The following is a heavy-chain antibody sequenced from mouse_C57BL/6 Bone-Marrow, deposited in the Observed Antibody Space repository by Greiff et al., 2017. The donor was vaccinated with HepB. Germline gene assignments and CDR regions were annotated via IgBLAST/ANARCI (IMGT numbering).Heavy chain of an antibody. D-gene: IGHD1-1*01. V-gene: IGHV5-9-1*02. CDR3: TRDRGSSPFAY. J-gene: IGHJ3*01. Sequence: DVKVEESGEGLVKPGGSLKLSCAASGFTFSSYAMSWVRQTPEKRLEWVAYISSGGDYIYYADTVKGRFTISRDNARNTLYLQMSSLKSEDTAMYYCTRDRGSSPFAYWGQGTLVTVSA. CDR1: GFTFSSYA. CDR2: ISSGGDYI.